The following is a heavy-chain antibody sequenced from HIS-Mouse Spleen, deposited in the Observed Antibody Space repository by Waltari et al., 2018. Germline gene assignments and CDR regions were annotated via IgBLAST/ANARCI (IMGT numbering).Heavy chain of an antibody. J-gene: IGHJ2*01. CDR3: AREIPYSSSWYDWYFDL. D-gene: IGHD6-13*01. Sequence: QLQLQESGPGLVKPSETLSLTCTGSGGSLSSSSYYWGWISQPPGKGLEWIGSIYYSGSTYYNPSLKSRVTISVDTSKNQFSLKLSSVTAADTAVYYCAREIPYSSSWYDWYFDLWGRGTLVTVSS. V-gene: IGHV4-39*07. CDR1: GGSLSSSSYY. CDR2: IYYSGST.